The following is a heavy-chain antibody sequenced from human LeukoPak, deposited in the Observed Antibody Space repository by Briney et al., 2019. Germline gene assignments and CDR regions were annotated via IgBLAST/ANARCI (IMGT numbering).Heavy chain of an antibody. Sequence: PSETLSLTCSVSGGSISTYYWSWIRQPAGKGLEWIAQIHTSGSTNFNPSLKSRVSISMDTPYTQFSLMISSVTAADTAIYYCAGRGLSTGWTFDYWGHGTLVTVPS. D-gene: IGHD6-19*01. CDR3: AGRGLSTGWTFDY. V-gene: IGHV4-4*07. CDR2: IHTSGST. CDR1: GGSISTYY. J-gene: IGHJ4*01.